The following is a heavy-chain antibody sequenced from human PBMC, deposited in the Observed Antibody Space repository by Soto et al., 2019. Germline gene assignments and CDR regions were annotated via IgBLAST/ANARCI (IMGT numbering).Heavy chain of an antibody. V-gene: IGHV3-33*01. CDR3: ARDRSGYGAAGLFDY. Sequence: GGSLRLSCAASGFTFSSYGMHWVRQAPGNGLEWVAVIWYDGSNKYYADSVKGRFTISRDNSKNTLYLQMNSLRAEDTAVYYCARDRSGYGAAGLFDYWGQGTLVTVSS. D-gene: IGHD3-3*01. J-gene: IGHJ4*02. CDR1: GFTFSSYG. CDR2: IWYDGSNK.